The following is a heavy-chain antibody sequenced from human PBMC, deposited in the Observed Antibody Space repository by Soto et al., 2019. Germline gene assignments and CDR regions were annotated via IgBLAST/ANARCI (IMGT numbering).Heavy chain of an antibody. Sequence: ASVKVSCKASGHAFGDYDMSWVRQAPGPGLEWLGWMTPTSANTGSAQKFQGSVSMTRDLSISKAYREWSRLRPEDTAIYYGARRATYGTLNWCDPWGQGAQVTVSS. V-gene: IGHV1-8*01. J-gene: IGHJ5*02. CDR2: MTPTSANT. CDR3: ARRATYGTLNWCDP. CDR1: GHAFGDYD. D-gene: IGHD1-1*01.